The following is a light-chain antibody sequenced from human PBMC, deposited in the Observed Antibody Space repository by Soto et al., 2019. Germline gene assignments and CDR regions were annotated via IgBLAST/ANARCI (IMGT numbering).Light chain of an antibody. V-gene: IGKV1-12*01. Sequence: DIKMNQSPSSVSASVGDRVTISCRASQGIYNWLSWYQQKPGKAPTLLIYVASNLQSEVPSRFSGSGSGTDFTLTISSLQPEDFATYYCHQAKSFPYTFGQGTKVDI. CDR1: QGIYNW. CDR3: HQAKSFPYT. CDR2: VAS. J-gene: IGKJ2*01.